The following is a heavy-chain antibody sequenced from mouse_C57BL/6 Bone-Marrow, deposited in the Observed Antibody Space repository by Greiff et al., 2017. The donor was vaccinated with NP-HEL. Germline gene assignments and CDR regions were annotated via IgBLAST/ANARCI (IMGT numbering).Heavy chain of an antibody. J-gene: IGHJ4*01. V-gene: IGHV1-69*01. CDR2: IDPSDSYT. D-gene: IGHD2-12*01. Sequence: QVQLQQPGAELVMPGASVKLSCKASGYTFTSYWMHWVKQRPGQGLEWIGEIDPSDSYTNSNQKFKGKSTLTVDKSSSTAYMQLSSLTSEDSAVYYCASESYYYAMDYWGQGTSVTVSS. CDR3: ASESYYYAMDY. CDR1: GYTFTSYW.